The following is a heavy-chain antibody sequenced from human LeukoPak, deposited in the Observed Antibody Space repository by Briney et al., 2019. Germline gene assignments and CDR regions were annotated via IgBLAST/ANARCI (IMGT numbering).Heavy chain of an antibody. CDR1: GFTFSSYA. Sequence: PGGSLRLSCTASGFTFSSYAMSWVRQAPGKGPEWVSTISGSGGTTYYADSVKGRFTISRDNSKNTLYLQMSSLRAEDTAVYYCAKEGDYYDSSGLPNWFDPWGQGTLVTVSS. CDR3: AKEGDYYDSSGLPNWFDP. CDR2: ISGSGGTT. V-gene: IGHV3-23*01. J-gene: IGHJ5*02. D-gene: IGHD3-22*01.